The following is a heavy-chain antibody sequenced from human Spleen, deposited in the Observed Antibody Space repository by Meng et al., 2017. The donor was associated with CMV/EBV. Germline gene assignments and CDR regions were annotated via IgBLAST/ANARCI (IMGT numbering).Heavy chain of an antibody. J-gene: IGHJ3*02. CDR2: ISAYNGNT. Sequence: ASVKVSCKASGYTFTSYAMHWVRQAPGQRLEWMGWISAYNGNTNYAQKLQGRVTMTTDTSTSTAYMELRSLRSDDTAVYYCARERTYYDFWRGPEGDAFDIWGQGTMVTVSS. CDR3: ARERTYYDFWRGPEGDAFDI. CDR1: GYTFTSYA. V-gene: IGHV1-18*01. D-gene: IGHD3-3*01.